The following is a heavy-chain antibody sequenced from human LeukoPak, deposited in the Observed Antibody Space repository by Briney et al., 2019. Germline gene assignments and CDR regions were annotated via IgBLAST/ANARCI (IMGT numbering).Heavy chain of an antibody. D-gene: IGHD6-13*01. CDR1: GGTFSSYA. Sequence: ASVKVSCKASGGTFSSYAISWVRQAPGQGLEWMGGIIPIFGTANCAQKFQGRVTITADESTSTAYMELSSLRSEDTAVYYCARDKYSSSWPHYYYYGMDVWGQGTTVTVSS. CDR3: ARDKYSSSWPHYYYYGMDV. V-gene: IGHV1-69*13. J-gene: IGHJ6*02. CDR2: IIPIFGTA.